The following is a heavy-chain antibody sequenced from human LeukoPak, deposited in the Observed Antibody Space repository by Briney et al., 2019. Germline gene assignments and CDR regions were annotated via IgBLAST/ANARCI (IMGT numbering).Heavy chain of an antibody. V-gene: IGHV1-69*05. J-gene: IGHJ4*02. CDR3: ARRGVGLLDY. CDR1: GGTFSSYA. Sequence: SVKVSCKASGGTFSSYAISWVRQAPGQGLEWTGGIIPIFGTANYAQKFQGRVTITTDESTRTAYMELSSLRSEDTAVYYCARRGVGLLDYWGQGTLVTVSS. CDR2: IIPIFGTA. D-gene: IGHD1-26*01.